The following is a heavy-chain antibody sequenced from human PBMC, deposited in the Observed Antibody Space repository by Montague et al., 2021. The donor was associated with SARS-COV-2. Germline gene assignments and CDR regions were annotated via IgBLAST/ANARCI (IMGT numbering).Heavy chain of an antibody. Sequence: SETLSLTCTVSGGSISSSSYYWGWIRQPPGKGLEWFGSIYYSGXTXYXXXXKXRVTISVDTSKNQFSLKLSSVTAADTAVYYCARLASGWWELTLDYWGQGTLVTVSS. V-gene: IGHV4-39*01. J-gene: IGHJ4*02. CDR3: ARLASGWWELTLDY. D-gene: IGHD2-15*01. CDR2: IYYSGXT. CDR1: GGSISSSSYY.